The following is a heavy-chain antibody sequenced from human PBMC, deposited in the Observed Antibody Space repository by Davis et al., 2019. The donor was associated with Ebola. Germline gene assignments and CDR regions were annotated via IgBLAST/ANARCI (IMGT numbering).Heavy chain of an antibody. D-gene: IGHD3-9*01. CDR3: ATELTGNAFDV. J-gene: IGHJ3*01. V-gene: IGHV3-7*03. CDR2: IKQDGSKK. CDR1: GFTFSSYW. Sequence: GESLKISCAASGFTFSSYWMNWVRQGPGKGLEWVANIKQDGSKKNYVDSVKDRFTISRDSAKNSLFLQMNNLRADDTAVYYCATELTGNAFDVWGRGTMVTVSS.